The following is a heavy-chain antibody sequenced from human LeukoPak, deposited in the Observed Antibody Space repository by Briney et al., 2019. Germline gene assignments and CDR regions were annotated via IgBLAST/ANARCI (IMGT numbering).Heavy chain of an antibody. V-gene: IGHV4-59*01. CDR3: ARRIAAAGTNYYYYMDV. Sequence: SETLSLTCTVSGGSISSYYWSWIRQPPGKGLEWIGYIYYSGSINYNPSLKSRVTISVDTSKNQFSLKLSSVTAADTAVYYCARRIAAAGTNYYYYMDVWGKGTTVTVSS. J-gene: IGHJ6*03. CDR2: IYYSGSI. CDR1: GGSISSYY. D-gene: IGHD6-13*01.